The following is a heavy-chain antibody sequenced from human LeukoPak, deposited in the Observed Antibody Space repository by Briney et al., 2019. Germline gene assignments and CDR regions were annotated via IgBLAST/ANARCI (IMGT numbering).Heavy chain of an antibody. CDR3: ARDEYDYVWGSYRPYYGMDV. J-gene: IGHJ6*02. D-gene: IGHD3-16*02. CDR2: INFNSGGT. CDR1: GYTFTGYY. V-gene: IGHV1-2*02. Sequence: GSVKVSCKASGYTFTGYYMHWVRQAPGQGLEWMGWINFNSGGTNYAQKFQGRVTMTRDTSISTAYMELSRLRSDDTAVYYCARDEYDYVWGSYRPYYGMDVWGQGTTVTVSS.